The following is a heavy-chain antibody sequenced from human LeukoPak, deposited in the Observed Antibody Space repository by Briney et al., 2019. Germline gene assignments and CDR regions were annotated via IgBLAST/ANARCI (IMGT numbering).Heavy chain of an antibody. D-gene: IGHD2-2*01. CDR3: AKPSFPGQLPPLEAFDI. J-gene: IGHJ3*02. Sequence: AGGSLRLSCAASGFTFSSYGMHWVRQAPGKGLEWVAVISYDGSNKYYADSVKGRFTISRDNSKNTLYLQMNSLRAEDTAVYYCAKPSFPGQLPPLEAFDIWGQGTMVTVSS. V-gene: IGHV3-30*18. CDR2: ISYDGSNK. CDR1: GFTFSSYG.